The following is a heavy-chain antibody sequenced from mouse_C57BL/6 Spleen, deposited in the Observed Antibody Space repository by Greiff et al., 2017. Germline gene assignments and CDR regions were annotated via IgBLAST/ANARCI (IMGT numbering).Heavy chain of an antibody. CDR3: ARGGYDHYYAMDY. D-gene: IGHD2-2*01. J-gene: IGHJ4*01. CDR1: GYTFTSYW. Sequence: QVQLQQPGAELVRPGSSVKLSCKASGYTFTSYWMHWVKQRPIQGLEWIGNIDPSDSETHYNQKFKDKATLTVDKSSSTAYMQRSSLTSEDSAVYYCARGGYDHYYAMDYWGQGTSVTVSS. CDR2: IDPSDSET. V-gene: IGHV1-52*01.